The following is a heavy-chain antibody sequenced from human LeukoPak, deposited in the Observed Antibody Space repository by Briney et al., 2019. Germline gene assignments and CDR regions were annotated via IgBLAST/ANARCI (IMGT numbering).Heavy chain of an antibody. D-gene: IGHD5-18*01. CDR3: ARGKRGYSYGRLDAFDI. CDR2: ISSSGSTI. V-gene: IGHV3-48*03. Sequence: GGSLRLSCAASGFTFSSYEMNWVRQAPGKGLEWVSYISSSGSTIYYAGSVKGRFTIPRDNAKNSLYLQMNSLRAEDTAVYYCARGKRGYSYGRLDAFDIWGQGTMVTVSS. J-gene: IGHJ3*02. CDR1: GFTFSSYE.